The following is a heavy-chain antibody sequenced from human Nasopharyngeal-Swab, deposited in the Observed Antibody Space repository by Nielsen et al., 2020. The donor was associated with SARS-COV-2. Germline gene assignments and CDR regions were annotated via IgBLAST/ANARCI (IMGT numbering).Heavy chain of an antibody. J-gene: IGHJ4*02. V-gene: IGHV3-21*01. CDR3: ASRPRAGY. Sequence: WIRPPPGKGLEWVSSITSSSTSMYYTDSVEGRFTISRDNAKNSLFLQMNSLRGEDTAVYYCASRPRAGYWGQGTLVTVSS. CDR2: ITSSSTSM.